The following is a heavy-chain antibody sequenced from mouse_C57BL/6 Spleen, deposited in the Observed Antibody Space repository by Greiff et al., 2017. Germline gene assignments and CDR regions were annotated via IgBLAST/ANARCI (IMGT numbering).Heavy chain of an antibody. CDR1: GYSITSGYS. D-gene: IGHD2-14*01. V-gene: IGHV3-6*01. J-gene: IGHJ4*01. CDR2: ISYDGSN. Sequence: DVKLVESGPGLVKPSQSLSLTCSVTGYSITSGYSWNWIRQFPGNKLEWMGYISYDGSNNYNPSLKNRISITRDTSKNQFFLKLNSVTTEDTATYYCARDLRYMDYWGQGTSVTVSS. CDR3: ARDLRYMDY.